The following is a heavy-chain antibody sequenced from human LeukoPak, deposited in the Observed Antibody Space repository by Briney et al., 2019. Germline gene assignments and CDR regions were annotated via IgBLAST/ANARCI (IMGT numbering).Heavy chain of an antibody. CDR2: INHSGST. D-gene: IGHD6-19*01. V-gene: IGHV4-34*01. J-gene: IGHJ4*02. CDR1: GGSFSGYY. CDR3: AGIAVAGHYFDY. Sequence: PSETLSLTCAVYGGSFSGYYWSWIRQPPGKGLEWIGEINHSGSTNYNPSLKSRVTTSVDTSKNQFSLKLSSVTAADTAVYYCAGIAVAGHYFDYWGQGTLVTVSS.